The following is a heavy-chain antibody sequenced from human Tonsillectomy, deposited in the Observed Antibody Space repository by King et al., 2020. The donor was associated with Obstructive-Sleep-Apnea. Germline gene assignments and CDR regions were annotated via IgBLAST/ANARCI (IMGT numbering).Heavy chain of an antibody. CDR1: GFTFRTYA. Sequence: VQLVESGGGVVQAGRSLRLSCAASGFTFRTYAMHWVRQAPGKGLEWVAVIAYDGSNQYYADSVKGRFTISRDNSKNTLFLQMNSLRGDDTAVYYCARDPDSASPEYWGQGTLVTVSS. CDR3: ARDPDSASPEY. CDR2: IAYDGSNQ. V-gene: IGHV3-30*04. D-gene: IGHD1-14*01. J-gene: IGHJ4*02.